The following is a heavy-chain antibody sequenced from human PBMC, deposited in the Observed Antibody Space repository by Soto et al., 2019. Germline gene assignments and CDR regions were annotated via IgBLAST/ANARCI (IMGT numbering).Heavy chain of an antibody. CDR2: TYFADSDT. V-gene: IGHV5-51*01. Sequence: GAALKISCEGSGQSFSRYWIGWVRQMPGKGLEWMGITYFADSDTRYSPSFQGQVTISADKSISTAYLQWSSLKASDTAMYCCARSSSVWFDPWGQGTLVTVS. D-gene: IGHD6-25*01. CDR1: GQSFSRYW. J-gene: IGHJ5*02. CDR3: ARSSSVWFDP.